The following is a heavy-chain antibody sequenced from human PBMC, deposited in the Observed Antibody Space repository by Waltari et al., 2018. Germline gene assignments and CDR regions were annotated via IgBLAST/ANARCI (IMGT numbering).Heavy chain of an antibody. CDR1: GGSISNHY. CDR3: ARGGSGLNS. V-gene: IGHV4-59*11. D-gene: IGHD2-15*01. Sequence: QVQLQESGPGLVKHSETLSLTCTVSGGSISNHYWSWIRQPPEKGLEWIGYIYFTGSTNYNPSLKSRVTISVDTSKNQFSLKVTSVTAADTAVYYCARGGSGLNSWGQGTLVTVSS. CDR2: IYFTGST. J-gene: IGHJ4*02.